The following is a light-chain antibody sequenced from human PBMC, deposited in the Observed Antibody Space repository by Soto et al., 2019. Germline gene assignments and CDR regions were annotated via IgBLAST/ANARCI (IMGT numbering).Light chain of an antibody. CDR3: QQYNEWPIT. CDR2: GAS. Sequence: EIVLTQSPATLSLSPGERATLSCRASQSVSSYLAWYQQKPGQAPRLLISGASSRAADIPDRFSGSGSGTDFTLTINRLEPEDFAVYYCQQYNEWPITFGQGTRLEIK. CDR1: QSVSSY. J-gene: IGKJ5*01. V-gene: IGKV3-11*01.